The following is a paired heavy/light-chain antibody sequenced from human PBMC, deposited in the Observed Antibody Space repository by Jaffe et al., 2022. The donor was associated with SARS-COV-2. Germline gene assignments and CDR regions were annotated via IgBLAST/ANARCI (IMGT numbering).Heavy chain of an antibody. CDR2: IKSKTDGGTT. CDR3: TTPVRAKGVVATRFDP. Sequence: EVQLVESGGGLVKPGGSLRLSCVTSGITFSDAWMSWVRQAPGKGLEWVGRIKSKTDGGTTDYAAPVKGRFTISRDDSKDTLYLQMSSLKSEDTAVYYCTTPVRAKGVVATRFDPWGQGTLVTVSS. V-gene: IGHV3-15*01. CDR1: GITFSDAW. J-gene: IGHJ5*02. D-gene: IGHD2-15*01.
Light chain of an antibody. CDR3: QQRSNWPPWT. J-gene: IGKJ1*01. Sequence: EIVLTQSPATLSLSPGERATLSCRASQSVSSYLAWYQQKPGLAPRLLIYDASNRATGIPARFSGSGSGTDFTLTISSLEPEDFAVYYCQQRSNWPPWTFGQGTKVEIK. CDR2: DAS. CDR1: QSVSSY. V-gene: IGKV3-11*01.